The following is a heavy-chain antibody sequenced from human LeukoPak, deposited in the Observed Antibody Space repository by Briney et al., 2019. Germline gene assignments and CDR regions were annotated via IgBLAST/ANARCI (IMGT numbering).Heavy chain of an antibody. CDR3: AAVNYYDSGEFLGIGHDY. CDR2: IVVGSGNT. D-gene: IGHD3-22*01. J-gene: IGHJ4*02. Sequence: SVKVSCKASGFTFTSSAVQWVRQARGQRLEWIGWIVVGSGNTNYAQKFQERVTITRDMSTSTAYMELSSLRSEDTAVYYCAAVNYYDSGEFLGIGHDYWGQGTLVTVSS. V-gene: IGHV1-58*01. CDR1: GFTFTSSA.